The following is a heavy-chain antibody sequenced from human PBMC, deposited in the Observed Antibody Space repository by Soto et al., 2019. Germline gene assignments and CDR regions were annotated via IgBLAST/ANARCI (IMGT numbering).Heavy chain of an antibody. V-gene: IGHV1-46*01. D-gene: IGHD6-19*01. CDR3: ARDLGSGWYEPLGYYYYGMDV. CDR1: GYTFTSYY. Sequence: EASVKVSCKASGYTFTSYYMHWVRQAPGQGLEWMGIINPSGGSTSYAQKFQGRVTMTRDTSTSTVYMELSSLRSEDTAVYYCARDLGSGWYEPLGYYYYGMDVWGQGTTVTVSS. J-gene: IGHJ6*02. CDR2: INPSGGST.